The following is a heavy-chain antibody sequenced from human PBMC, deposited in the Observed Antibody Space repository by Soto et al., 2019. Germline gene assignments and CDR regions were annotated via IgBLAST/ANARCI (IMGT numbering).Heavy chain of an antibody. CDR3: AKAEYSSSSSPDY. D-gene: IGHD6-6*01. Sequence: PGGSLRLSCAASGFTFDDYAMHWVRQAPGKGLEWVSGISWNSGSIGYADSVKGRFTISRDNAKNSLYLQMNSLRAEDTALYYCAKAEYSSSSSPDYWGQGTLVTVSS. V-gene: IGHV3-9*01. CDR1: GFTFDDYA. J-gene: IGHJ4*02. CDR2: ISWNSGSI.